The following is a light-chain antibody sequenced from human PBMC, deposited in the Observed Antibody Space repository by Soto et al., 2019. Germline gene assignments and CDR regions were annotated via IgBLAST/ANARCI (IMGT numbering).Light chain of an antibody. CDR1: DIGDKR. CDR3: QVWDSSSLHVV. V-gene: IGLV3-21*02. CDR2: NDR. J-gene: IGLJ2*01. Sequence: SYELTQAPSVSVAPGQTAWVTCGGDDIGDKRVHWYQQRPGQAPVLAVYNDRDRPSGIPERFSGSNSGNTATLTISRVEGGDEADYYCQVWDSSSLHVVFGGGTKVTVL.